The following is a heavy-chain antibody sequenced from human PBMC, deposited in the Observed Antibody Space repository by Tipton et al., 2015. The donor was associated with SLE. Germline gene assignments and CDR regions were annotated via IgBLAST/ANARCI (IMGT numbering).Heavy chain of an antibody. CDR2: ISGYNDNT. CDR3: ARRGDVDTAMVGIDP. J-gene: IGHJ5*02. Sequence: QLVQSGAEVKKPGASVKVSCKASGYTFTSYGINWVRRAPGQGLEWRGWISGYNDNTNYTQKLQGRVTMTTDTSTSTAYMELRSLRSDDTAVYYCARRGDVDTAMVGIDPWGQGTLVTVSS. V-gene: IGHV1-18*01. CDR1: GYTFTSYG. D-gene: IGHD5-18*01.